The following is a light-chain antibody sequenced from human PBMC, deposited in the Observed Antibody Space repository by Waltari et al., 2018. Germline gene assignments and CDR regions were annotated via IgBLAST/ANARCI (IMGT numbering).Light chain of an antibody. V-gene: IGLV8-61*01. Sequence: TVVTQEPSLSVSPGGTVTLTCALSSGSVSSTSYVSWYQQSPGKTTPTLVYKASIRSSDVPYRFSGSSLGNKAALSITWAQSYDESDYDCLFVMGGGIWVFGGGTKLTVL. CDR3: LFVMGGGIWV. CDR2: KAS. CDR1: SGSVSSTSY. J-gene: IGLJ2*01.